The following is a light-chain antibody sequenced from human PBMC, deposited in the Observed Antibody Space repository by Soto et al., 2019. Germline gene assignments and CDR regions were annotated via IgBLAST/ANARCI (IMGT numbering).Light chain of an antibody. CDR2: AAS. V-gene: IGKV3-15*01. CDR1: QSVSGD. Sequence: EIVMTQSPATLSLSPGERATLSCRASQSVSGDLAWYQQKPGQTPSLLIYAASTRATGIPARFSGSGSGTEFTLTISSLQYDDFAVYYCQQYRSWPRTFGPGTKVEI. J-gene: IGKJ1*01. CDR3: QQYRSWPRT.